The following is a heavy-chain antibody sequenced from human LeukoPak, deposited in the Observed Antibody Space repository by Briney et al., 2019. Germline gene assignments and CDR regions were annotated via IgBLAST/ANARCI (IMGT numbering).Heavy chain of an antibody. Sequence: GASVKVSCKASGYTFTGYFMHWVRQAPGQGLEWMGWINPNSGDTNYAQKFLGRVTMTRDTSISTAYMELSRLTSDDTAVYYCARGPNWNFDVVFGYFGYWGQGTLVTVSS. CDR1: GYTFTGYF. D-gene: IGHD1-1*01. CDR2: INPNSGDT. CDR3: ARGPNWNFDVVFGYFGY. J-gene: IGHJ4*02. V-gene: IGHV1-2*02.